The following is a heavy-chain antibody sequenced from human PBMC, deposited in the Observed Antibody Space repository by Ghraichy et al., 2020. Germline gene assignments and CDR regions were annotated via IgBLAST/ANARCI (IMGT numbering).Heavy chain of an antibody. Sequence: SETLSLTRTVSGGSVSSGSYYWSWIRQPPGKGLEWIGYIYYSGSTNYNPSLKSRVTISVDTSKNQFSLKLSSVTAADTAVYYCARDPIYGSGGDWFDPWGQGTLVTVSS. D-gene: IGHD3-10*01. J-gene: IGHJ5*02. CDR3: ARDPIYGSGGDWFDP. V-gene: IGHV4-61*01. CDR1: GGSVSSGSYY. CDR2: IYYSGST.